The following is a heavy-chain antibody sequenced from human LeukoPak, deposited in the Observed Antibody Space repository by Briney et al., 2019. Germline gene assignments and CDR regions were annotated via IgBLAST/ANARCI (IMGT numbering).Heavy chain of an antibody. Sequence: GGSLRLSCAASGFTFSSYAMSWVRQAPGKGLEWVSGISDSGDRAHYADSVKGRFTISRDNSKNTLYLQMNSLRAEDTAVYFCAKQTTGYSGSGADYWGQGTLVTVSS. D-gene: IGHD3-10*01. CDR1: GFTFSSYA. V-gene: IGHV3-23*01. CDR2: ISDSGDRA. J-gene: IGHJ4*02. CDR3: AKQTTGYSGSGADY.